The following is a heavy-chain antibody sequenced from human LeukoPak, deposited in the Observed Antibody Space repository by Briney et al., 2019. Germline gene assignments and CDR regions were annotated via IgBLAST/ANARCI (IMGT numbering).Heavy chain of an antibody. V-gene: IGHV1-18*01. J-gene: IGHJ5*02. CDR2: ISAYNGYT. CDR1: GYTFTNYG. Sequence: ASVKVSCKASGYTFTNYGVSWVRQAPGQGLEWMGWISAYNGYTNYAQKFQFRVTMTTDTSTSTAYMELSSLRSEDTAVYYCARYITMVRGGSWFDPWGQGTLVTVSS. CDR3: ARYITMVRGGSWFDP. D-gene: IGHD3-10*01.